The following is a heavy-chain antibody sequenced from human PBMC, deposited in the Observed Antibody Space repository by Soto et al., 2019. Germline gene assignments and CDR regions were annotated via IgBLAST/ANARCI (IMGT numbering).Heavy chain of an antibody. CDR2: IYPGDSDT. D-gene: IGHD3-3*01. CDR3: AGGPSLDFWSGYPAPFDY. V-gene: IGHV5-51*01. CDR1: GYSFTSYW. Sequence: GESLKISCKGSGYSFTSYWIGWVRQMPGKGLEWMGIIYPGDSDTRYSPSFQGQVTISADKSISTAYLQWSSLKASDTAMYYCAGGPSLDFWSGYPAPFDYWGQGTLVTV. J-gene: IGHJ4*02.